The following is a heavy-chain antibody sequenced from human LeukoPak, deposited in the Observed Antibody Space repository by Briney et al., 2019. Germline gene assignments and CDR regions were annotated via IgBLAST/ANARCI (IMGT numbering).Heavy chain of an antibody. J-gene: IGHJ4*02. CDR3: ARDVDSYGRVDY. CDR1: GYTFTGYY. V-gene: IGHV1-2*02. CDR2: INPNSGGT. D-gene: IGHD5-18*01. Sequence: ASVKVSCKASGYTFTGYYMHWVRQAPGQGLEWMGWINPNSGGTNYAQKFQGRVTMTRDTSISTAYMELSRLRSDDTAVYYCARDVDSYGRVDYWGQGTLVTVSS.